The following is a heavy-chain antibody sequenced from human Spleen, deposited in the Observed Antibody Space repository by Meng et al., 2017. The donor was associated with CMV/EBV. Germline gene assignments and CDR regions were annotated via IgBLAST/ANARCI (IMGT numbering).Heavy chain of an antibody. CDR3: ARLDWVRGVIDY. Sequence: GAQVKKPGEALKISCKGSSNSFSSYWIGWVRQLPGKGLEWMGIIYPGDSDTRYSPSFQGQVTISADKSISTAYLQWSSLKASDTAMYYCARLDWVRGVIDYWGQGTLVTVSS. D-gene: IGHD3-10*01. J-gene: IGHJ4*02. CDR2: IYPGDSDT. CDR1: SNSFSSYW. V-gene: IGHV5-51*01.